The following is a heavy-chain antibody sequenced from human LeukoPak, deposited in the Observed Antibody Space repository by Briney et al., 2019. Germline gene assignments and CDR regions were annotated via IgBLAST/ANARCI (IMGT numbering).Heavy chain of an antibody. CDR2: ISAYNGNT. V-gene: IGHV1-18*01. J-gene: IGHJ5*02. CDR3: ARVMDCSSTSCGFDP. Sequence: ASVKVSCKASGYTFTSYGISWVRQAPGQGLEWMGWISAYNGNTNYAQKLQGRVTMTTDTSTSTAYMELRSLRSEDTAVYYCARVMDCSSTSCGFDPWGQGTLVTVSS. D-gene: IGHD2-2*01. CDR1: GYTFTSYG.